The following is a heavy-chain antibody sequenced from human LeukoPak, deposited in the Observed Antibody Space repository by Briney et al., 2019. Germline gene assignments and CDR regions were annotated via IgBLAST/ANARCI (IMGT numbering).Heavy chain of an antibody. CDR2: INPNSGGT. V-gene: IGHV1-2*02. Sequence: ASVKVSCKASGYTFTGYYMHWVRQAPGQGLEWMGWINPNSGGTNYAQKFQGRVTMTRDTSISTAYMELSRLRSDDTAVYYCARDGVVVPAAIYYYYYYMDVWGKGTTVTVSS. J-gene: IGHJ6*03. CDR1: GYTFTGYY. D-gene: IGHD2-2*02. CDR3: ARDGVVVPAAIYYYYYYMDV.